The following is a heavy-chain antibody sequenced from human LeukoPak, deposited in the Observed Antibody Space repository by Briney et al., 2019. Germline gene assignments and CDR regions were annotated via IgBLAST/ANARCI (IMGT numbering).Heavy chain of an antibody. CDR1: GFTFSGYD. J-gene: IGHJ6*02. D-gene: IGHD4-11*01. CDR2: IGTAGDT. Sequence: GGSLRLSCAASGFTFSGYDMHWVRQATGKGLEWVSAIGTAGDTYYPGSVKGRFTISRENAKNSLYLQMNSLRAGDTAVYYCARVTTWDGMDVWGQGTTVTVSS. V-gene: IGHV3-13*01. CDR3: ARVTTWDGMDV.